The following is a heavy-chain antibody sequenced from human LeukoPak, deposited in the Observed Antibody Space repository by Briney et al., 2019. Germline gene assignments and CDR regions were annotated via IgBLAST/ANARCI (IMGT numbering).Heavy chain of an antibody. CDR2: IYYSGST. Sequence: SETLSLTCTVSGGSISSYYWSWIRQPPGKGLEWIGYIYYSGSTNYNPSLKSRVTISVDTSKNQFSLKLSSVTAADTAVYYCARTDYGAPRSKGYFDYWGQGTLVTVSS. J-gene: IGHJ4*02. V-gene: IGHV4-59*01. D-gene: IGHD4-17*01. CDR3: ARTDYGAPRSKGYFDY. CDR1: GGSISSYY.